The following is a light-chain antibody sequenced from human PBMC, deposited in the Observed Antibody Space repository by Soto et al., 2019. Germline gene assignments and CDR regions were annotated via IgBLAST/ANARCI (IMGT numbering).Light chain of an antibody. CDR1: QSISRS. Sequence: ELVLTQSPDTLSVAPWGRATLSPMASQSISRSLAWYQQKSGQPPRLLIYDASTRATGFPARFSGSGSGTEFTLTISSLQSEDFAVYYCQQYNNWPLTFGGGTKVDIK. CDR2: DAS. J-gene: IGKJ4*01. V-gene: IGKV3D-15*01. CDR3: QQYNNWPLT.